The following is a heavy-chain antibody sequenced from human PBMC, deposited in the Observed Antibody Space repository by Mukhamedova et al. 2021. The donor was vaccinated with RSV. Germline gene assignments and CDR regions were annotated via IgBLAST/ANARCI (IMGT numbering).Heavy chain of an antibody. V-gene: IGHV4-30-4*08. D-gene: IGHD3-16*01. J-gene: IGHJ4*02. CDR3: ARVSILGGSFDY. Sequence: SWIRQPPGKGLEWIGYIYYSGSTYYNPSLKSRVTISVDTSKNQFSLKLSSVTAADTAVYYCARVSILGGSFDYWGQGTLVTVPS. CDR2: IYYSGST.